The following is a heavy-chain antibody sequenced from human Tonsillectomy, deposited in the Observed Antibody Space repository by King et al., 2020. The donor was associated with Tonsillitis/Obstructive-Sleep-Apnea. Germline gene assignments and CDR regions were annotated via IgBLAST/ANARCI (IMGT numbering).Heavy chain of an antibody. Sequence: VQLVESGGGLVQPGGSLRLSCAASGFTFSSYAMHWVRQAPGKGLEYVSAISSNGGSTYYANSVKGRFTISRDNSKNTLYLQMGSLRAEDMAVYYCASSGSYYYFDYWGQGTLVTVSS. D-gene: IGHD1-26*01. J-gene: IGHJ4*02. CDR3: ASSGSYYYFDY. V-gene: IGHV3-64*01. CDR1: GFTFSSYA. CDR2: ISSNGGST.